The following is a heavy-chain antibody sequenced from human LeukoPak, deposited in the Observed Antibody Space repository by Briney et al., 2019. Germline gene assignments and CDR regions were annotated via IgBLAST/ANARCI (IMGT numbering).Heavy chain of an antibody. V-gene: IGHV3-74*01. CDR2: INSDGSST. J-gene: IGHJ4*02. CDR1: GFTFSSYW. Sequence: GGSLRLSCAASGFTFSSYWMHWVRHAPGKGLVWVSRINSDGSSTSYADSVKGRFTISRDNAKNTLYLQMNSLRAEDTAVYYCARDRGSGIIRFDYWGQGTLVTVSS. CDR3: ARDRGSGIIRFDY. D-gene: IGHD2-15*01.